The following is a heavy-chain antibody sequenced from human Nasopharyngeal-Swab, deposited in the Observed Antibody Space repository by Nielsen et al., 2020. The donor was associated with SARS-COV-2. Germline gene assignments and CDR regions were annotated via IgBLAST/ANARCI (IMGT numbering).Heavy chain of an antibody. D-gene: IGHD3-3*01. CDR3: ARGRTYYDFWSGYSSRGAFDY. CDR2: IYYSGST. J-gene: IGHJ4*02. V-gene: IGHV4-39*07. Sequence: RQAPGKGLEWIGSIYYSGSTYYNPSLKSRVAISVETSKNQFSLKLSSVTAADTAVYYCARGRTYYDFWSGYSSRGAFDYWGQGTLVTVSS.